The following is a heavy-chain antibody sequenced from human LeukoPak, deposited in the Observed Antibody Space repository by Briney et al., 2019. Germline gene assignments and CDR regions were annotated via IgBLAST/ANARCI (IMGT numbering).Heavy chain of an antibody. V-gene: IGHV3-23*01. J-gene: IGHJ4*02. D-gene: IGHD1-14*01. Sequence: PGGSLRLSCAASGFTFSSYAMSWVRQAPGKGLGWVSAISDSGSSTYYADSVKGRFTISRDNSKNTLHLQMNSLRAEDTAIYYCAKAPTRTSDYWGQGTLVTVSS. CDR2: ISDSGSST. CDR1: GFTFSSYA. CDR3: AKAPTRTSDY.